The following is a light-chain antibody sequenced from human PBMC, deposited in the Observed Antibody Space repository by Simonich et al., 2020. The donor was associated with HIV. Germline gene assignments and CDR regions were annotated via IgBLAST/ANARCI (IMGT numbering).Light chain of an antibody. CDR1: QSVSSN. V-gene: IGKV3-15*01. CDR2: AVS. CDR3: QQYNTWVSIT. J-gene: IGKJ5*01. Sequence: EIVMTQSPATLSVSPGERATLTFRASQSVSSNVAVYQQKPGQAPRLLIYAVSTRATDIPARFSGSGSGTEFTLTISSIQSEDFAVYYCQQYNTWVSITFGQGTRLEMK.